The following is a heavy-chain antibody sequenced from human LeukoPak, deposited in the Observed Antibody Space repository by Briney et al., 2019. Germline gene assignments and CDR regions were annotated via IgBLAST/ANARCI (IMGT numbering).Heavy chain of an antibody. D-gene: IGHD4-17*01. CDR1: GFTFSSYE. Sequence: GGSLRLSCAASGFTFSSYEMNWVRQAPGKGLEWVANIKQDGSEKYYVDSVKGRFTISRDNAKNSLYLQMNSLRAEDTAVYYCARDDDYGDYLDYWGQGTLVTVSS. CDR3: ARDDDYGDYLDY. CDR2: IKQDGSEK. J-gene: IGHJ4*02. V-gene: IGHV3-7*01.